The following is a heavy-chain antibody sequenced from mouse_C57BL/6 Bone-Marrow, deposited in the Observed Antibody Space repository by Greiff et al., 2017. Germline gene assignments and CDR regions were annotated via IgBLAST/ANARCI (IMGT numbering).Heavy chain of an antibody. CDR2: IRNKANGYTT. J-gene: IGHJ1*03. Sequence: DVMLVESGGGLVQPGGSLSLSCAASGFTFTDYYMSWVRQPPGQALEWLGFIRNKANGYTTEYSASVKGRFTISRDNSQSILYLQMNALRAEDSATYYCARCYYGSSYWYFDVWGTGTTVTVSS. D-gene: IGHD1-1*01. CDR1: GFTFTDYY. V-gene: IGHV7-3*01. CDR3: ARCYYGSSYWYFDV.